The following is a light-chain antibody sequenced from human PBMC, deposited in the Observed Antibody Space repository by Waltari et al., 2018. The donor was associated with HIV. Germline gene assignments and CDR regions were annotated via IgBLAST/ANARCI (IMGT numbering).Light chain of an antibody. J-gene: IGLJ3*02. CDR2: HDN. CDR3: ATWDDSLSGWV. V-gene: IGLV3-1*01. Sequence: SYELTQPPSVSVSPGQTASITCSGDKLGDKYACWYQQKPGQSPVLVIYHDNKRPSGIPDRFSGSKSGTSASLAISGLRSEDEADYYCATWDDSLSGWVFGGGTKLTVL. CDR1: KLGDKY.